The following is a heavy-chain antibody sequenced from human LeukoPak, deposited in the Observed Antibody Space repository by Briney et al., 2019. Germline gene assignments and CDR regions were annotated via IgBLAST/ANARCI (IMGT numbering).Heavy chain of an antibody. Sequence: PGGSLRLSCAASGFIFNNYAMSWVRQAPGKGLEWVSGISGSGYSTYYVDAVKGRFTISRDNSKKMLYLQMSSLRAEDTAEYYCAKDLRYNDYGGNANFDYWGQGTLVTVSS. CDR3: AKDLRYNDYGGNANFDY. D-gene: IGHD4-23*01. CDR2: ISGSGYST. J-gene: IGHJ4*02. CDR1: GFIFNNYA. V-gene: IGHV3-23*01.